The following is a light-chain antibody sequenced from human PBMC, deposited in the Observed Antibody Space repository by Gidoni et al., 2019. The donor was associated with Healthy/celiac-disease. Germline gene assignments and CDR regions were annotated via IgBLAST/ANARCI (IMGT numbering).Light chain of an antibody. CDR2: DAT. CDR1: QSVSNY. Sequence: IVLTQSPATLSLSPGARATLSYRTSQSVSNYLAWYQQKPGQAPRLIIYDATNRAPGIPARFGGSGSGTDFTLTISSLEPEDFAVYYCQQRSNWYTFGQGTKLEIK. CDR3: QQRSNWYT. J-gene: IGKJ2*01. V-gene: IGKV3-11*01.